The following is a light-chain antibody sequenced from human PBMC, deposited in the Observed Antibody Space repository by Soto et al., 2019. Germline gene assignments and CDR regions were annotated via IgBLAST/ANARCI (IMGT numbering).Light chain of an antibody. CDR2: EVS. Sequence: QSALTQPASVFGSPGQSITFSCTGTSSDVGGYNFVSWYQQHPGKAPKLMIYEVSSRPSGVSNRFSGSKSGNTASLTISGLQPEDEADYYCSSYTSSSRVFGGGTKLTVL. J-gene: IGLJ3*02. CDR3: SSYTSSSRV. CDR1: SSDVGGYNF. V-gene: IGLV2-14*03.